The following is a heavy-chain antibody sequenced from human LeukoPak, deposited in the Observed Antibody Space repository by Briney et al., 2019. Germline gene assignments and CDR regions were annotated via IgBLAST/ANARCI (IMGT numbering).Heavy chain of an antibody. J-gene: IGHJ4*02. Sequence: PSETLSLTCTVSGGSISSYYWSWIRQPAGEGLEWIGRIYTSGSTNYNPSLKSRVTMSVDTSKNQFSLKLSSVTAADTAVYYCARDRCSGGSCYYDYWGQGTLVAVSS. CDR2: IYTSGST. CDR1: GGSISSYY. V-gene: IGHV4-4*07. CDR3: ARDRCSGGSCYYDY. D-gene: IGHD2-15*01.